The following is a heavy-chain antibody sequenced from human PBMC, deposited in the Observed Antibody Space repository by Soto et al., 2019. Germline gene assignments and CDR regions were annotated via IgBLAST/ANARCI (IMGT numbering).Heavy chain of an antibody. CDR1: GDSVSSNSVA. D-gene: IGHD6-6*01. CDR2: TYYRSKWYH. Sequence: SQTLSLTGVISGDSVSSNSVAWNWIRQCPSRGLEWLGRTYYRSKWYHDYAVSVKSQITINPDTSKHQFSLQLNSVPPEDTAVYFCPRTLSSPTANWFDTCGQGVLVTVSS. CDR3: PRTLSSPTANWFDT. V-gene: IGHV6-1*01. J-gene: IGHJ5*02.